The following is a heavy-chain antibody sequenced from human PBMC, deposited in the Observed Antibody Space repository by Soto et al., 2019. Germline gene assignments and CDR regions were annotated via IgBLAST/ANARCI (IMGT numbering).Heavy chain of an antibody. CDR2: MNPNSGNT. J-gene: IGHJ4*02. Sequence: ASVKVSCKASGYTFTSYDINWVRQATGQGLEWMGWMNPNSGNTGYAQKFQGRVTMTRNTSISTAYMELSSLRSEDTAVYYCARIPDYGDTFDYWGQGTLVTVSS. CDR3: ARIPDYGDTFDY. D-gene: IGHD4-17*01. V-gene: IGHV1-8*01. CDR1: GYTFTSYD.